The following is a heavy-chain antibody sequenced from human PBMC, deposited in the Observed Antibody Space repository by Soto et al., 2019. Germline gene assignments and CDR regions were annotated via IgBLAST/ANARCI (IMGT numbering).Heavy chain of an antibody. CDR3: AKGRYNWNNFHY. CDR1: GFTFSSYP. Sequence: EVQLLESGGGLVQPGGSLRLSCAASGFTFSSYPMSWVRQAPGKGLEWVSTVSGKGLGWVSTIGGGGVDTYDADSVKGRFTISRDNSKNTLYLQMNSLRAEDTAVYYCAKGRYNWNNFHYWGQGTLVTVSS. D-gene: IGHD1-20*01. CDR2: IGGGGVDT. V-gene: IGHV3-23*01. J-gene: IGHJ4*02.